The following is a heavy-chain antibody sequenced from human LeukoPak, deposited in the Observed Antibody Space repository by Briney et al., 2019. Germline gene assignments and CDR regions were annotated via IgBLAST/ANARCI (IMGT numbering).Heavy chain of an antibody. J-gene: IGHJ4*02. CDR2: MSADNGNT. V-gene: IGHV1-18*01. CDR1: GYTFTNYG. D-gene: IGHD3-3*01. CDR3: ARTPHRSLEWLYWGFFDY. Sequence: GASVKVSFKASGYTFTNYGINWVRQAPGQGLEWMGWMSADNGNTNYAQKVQGRVTITTDTSTSTAYMELRSLRSDDTAVYYCARTPHRSLEWLYWGFFDYWGQGTLVTVSS.